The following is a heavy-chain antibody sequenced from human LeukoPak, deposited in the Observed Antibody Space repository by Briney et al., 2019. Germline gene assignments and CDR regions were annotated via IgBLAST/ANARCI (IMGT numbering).Heavy chain of an antibody. D-gene: IGHD6-13*01. CDR3: ARRPYSRLGGFDY. Sequence: SETLSLTCTVSGGSISSYYRSWIRQPPGKGLEWIGYIYYSGSTNYNPSLKSRVTISVDTSKNQFSLKLSSVTAADTAVYYCARRPYSRLGGFDYWGQGTLVTVSS. J-gene: IGHJ4*02. CDR2: IYYSGST. V-gene: IGHV4-59*08. CDR1: GGSISSYY.